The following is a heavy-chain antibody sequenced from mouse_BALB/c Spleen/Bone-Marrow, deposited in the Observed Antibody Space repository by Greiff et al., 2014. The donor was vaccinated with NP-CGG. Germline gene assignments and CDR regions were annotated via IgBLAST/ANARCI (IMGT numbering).Heavy chain of an antibody. J-gene: IGHJ2*01. CDR3: ARSGDYGGFNY. CDR2: INPSTGYT. D-gene: IGHD2-4*01. CDR1: GYTFTSYW. V-gene: IGHV1-7*01. Sequence: VQLQQSGAELAKPGASVKMSCKASGYTFTSYWMHWVQQRPGQGLEWIGYINPSTGYTEYNQKFKDKATLTADKSASTAYMHLSSLTSEDSAVYYCARSGDYGGFNYWGQGTTLTVSS.